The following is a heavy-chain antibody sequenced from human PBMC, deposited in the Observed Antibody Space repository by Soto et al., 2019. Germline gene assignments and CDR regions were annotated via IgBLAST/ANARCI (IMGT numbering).Heavy chain of an antibody. D-gene: IGHD6-13*01. J-gene: IGHJ6*02. CDR3: TRERAAAGRYYYGMDV. Sequence: GGSLRLSCTASGFTFGDYAMSWVRQAPGKGLEWVGFIRSKAYGGTTEYAASVKGRFTISRDDSKSIAYLQMNSLKTEDTAVYYCTRERAAAGRYYYGMDVWGQGTTVTVSS. CDR2: IRSKAYGGTT. CDR1: GFTFGDYA. V-gene: IGHV3-49*04.